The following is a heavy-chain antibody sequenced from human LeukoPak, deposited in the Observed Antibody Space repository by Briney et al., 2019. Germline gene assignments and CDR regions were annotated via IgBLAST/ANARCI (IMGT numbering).Heavy chain of an antibody. D-gene: IGHD5-18*01. J-gene: IGHJ6*02. CDR1: GGSISSSSYS. CDR3: ARGGRSYGNAPYYYYYGTDV. CDR2: INHSGST. V-gene: IGHV4-39*07. Sequence: SETLSLTCTVSGGSISSSSYSWTWIRQPPGKGLEWIGEINHSGSTNYNPSLKSRVTISVDTSKNQFSLKLSSVTAADTAVYYCARGGRSYGNAPYYYYYGTDVWGQGTTVTVSS.